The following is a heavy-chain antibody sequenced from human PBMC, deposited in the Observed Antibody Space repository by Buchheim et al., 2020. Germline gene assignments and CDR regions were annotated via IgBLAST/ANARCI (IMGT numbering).Heavy chain of an antibody. V-gene: IGHV5-10-1*03. J-gene: IGHJ2*01. CDR2: IDPSDSYT. D-gene: IGHD2-2*01. Sequence: EVQLVQSGAEVKKPGESLRISCKGSGYSFTSYWISWVRQMPGKGLEWMGRIDPSDSYTHYSPSFQGHVTLSADKSISTASLEWSSLKASDTAMYYCARGPLVVPAAIREDWYFDLWGRGTL. CDR3: ARGPLVVPAAIREDWYFDL. CDR1: GYSFTSYW.